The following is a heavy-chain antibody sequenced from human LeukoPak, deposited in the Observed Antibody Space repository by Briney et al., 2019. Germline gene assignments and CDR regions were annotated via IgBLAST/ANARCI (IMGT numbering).Heavy chain of an antibody. V-gene: IGHV3-30*03. Sequence: GGSLRLSCAASGFTFSRYGMHWVRQAPGKGLEWVAVISYDGSNKYFADSVKGRFTISRDNSKNTLYLQMNSLRADDTAVYYCATSRRDGYDSNHYYGMDVWGQGTTVTVSS. CDR3: ATSRRDGYDSNHYYGMDV. J-gene: IGHJ6*02. CDR1: GFTFSRYG. D-gene: IGHD5-24*01. CDR2: ISYDGSNK.